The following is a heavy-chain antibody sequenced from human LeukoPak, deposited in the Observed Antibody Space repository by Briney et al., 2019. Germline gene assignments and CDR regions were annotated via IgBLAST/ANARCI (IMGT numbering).Heavy chain of an antibody. D-gene: IGHD5-18*01. J-gene: IGHJ4*02. CDR2: IGRSVGAT. Sequence: PGGSLRLSCAASGFTFSSYAMSWVRQAPGKGLEWVSSIGRSVGATYYADSVKGRCTISRDNSKNTLYLQMNSLRAEDTAVYYCAKRDSAGLYYFVNWGQGTLVTVSS. CDR1: GFTFSSYA. V-gene: IGHV3-23*01. CDR3: AKRDSAGLYYFVN.